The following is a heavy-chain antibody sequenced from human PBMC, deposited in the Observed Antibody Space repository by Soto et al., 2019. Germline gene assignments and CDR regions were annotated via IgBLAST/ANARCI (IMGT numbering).Heavy chain of an antibody. CDR3: ARAVIVVVPAAKELSYFDY. CDR1: GYTFTSYA. V-gene: IGHV1-3*01. CDR2: INAGNGNT. J-gene: IGHJ4*02. D-gene: IGHD2-2*01. Sequence: ASVKVSCKASGYTFTSYAMHLVRQAPGQRLEWMGWINAGNGNTKYSQKFQGRVTITRDTSASTAYMELSSLRSEDTAVYYCARAVIVVVPAAKELSYFDYWGQGTLVTVSS.